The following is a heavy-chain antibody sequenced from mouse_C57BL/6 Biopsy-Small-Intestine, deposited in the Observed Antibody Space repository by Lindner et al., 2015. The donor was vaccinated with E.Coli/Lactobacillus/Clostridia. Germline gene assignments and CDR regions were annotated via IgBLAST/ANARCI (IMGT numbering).Heavy chain of an antibody. CDR3: SRDYTNYVIYPMDY. J-gene: IGHJ4*01. CDR1: GYTFTSYG. Sequence: QESGAELARPGRSVKLSCKASGYTFTSYGISWVKQRTGQGLEWIGEIYPRSGNTYYNGKFKGKATLTADKSSSTAYMQLSGLTSEDSAVYFCSRDYTNYVIYPMDYWGQGTSVTVSS. D-gene: IGHD2-5*01. CDR2: IYPRSGNT. V-gene: IGHV1-81*01.